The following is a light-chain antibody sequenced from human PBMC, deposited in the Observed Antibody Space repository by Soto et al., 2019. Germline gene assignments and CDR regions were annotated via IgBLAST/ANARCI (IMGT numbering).Light chain of an antibody. CDR2: AVS. CDR1: QGLSGW. V-gene: IGKV1-12*01. CDR3: KQATSFPLT. J-gene: IGKJ4*01. Sequence: DIQMTQSPSFVSASVGDRVTITCRASQGLSGWLAWYQHKPGRAPRLLIHAVSSLESGGPSSFSGSGSGTDFTLTISSVEPEDVATYYCKQATSFPLTFGGGTKVEIK.